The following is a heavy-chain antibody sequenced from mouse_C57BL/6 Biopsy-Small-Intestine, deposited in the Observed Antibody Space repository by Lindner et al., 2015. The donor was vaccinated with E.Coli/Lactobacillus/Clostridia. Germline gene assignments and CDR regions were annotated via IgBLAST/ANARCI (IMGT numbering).Heavy chain of an antibody. Sequence: VQLQESGGGLVKPGGSLKLSCAAPGFTFSDYGMHWVRQAPEKGLEWVAYISSGSSTIYYADTVKGRFTISRGNAKNTLFLQMTSLRSEDTAMYYCARYDYGYAMDYWGQGTSVTVSS. D-gene: IGHD2-4*01. CDR3: ARYDYGYAMDY. V-gene: IGHV5-17*01. CDR2: ISSGSSTI. J-gene: IGHJ4*01. CDR1: GFTFSDYG.